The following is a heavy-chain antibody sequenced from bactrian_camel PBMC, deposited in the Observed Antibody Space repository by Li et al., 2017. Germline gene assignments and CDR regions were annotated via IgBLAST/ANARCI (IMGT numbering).Heavy chain of an antibody. CDR1: GLTYSSYC. J-gene: IGHJ4*01. D-gene: IGHD3*01. V-gene: IGHV3S26*01. Sequence: VQLVESGGDSAQAGGSLRLSCAASGLTYSSYCMGWFRQTSGKEREGVAAIDSDGSTSYADSVKGRFTISRDNAKNATYLQMNSLKPEDTAIYYCAARRGWTINNWDYHYWGQGTQVTVS. CDR3: AARRGWTINNWDYHY. CDR2: IDSDGST.